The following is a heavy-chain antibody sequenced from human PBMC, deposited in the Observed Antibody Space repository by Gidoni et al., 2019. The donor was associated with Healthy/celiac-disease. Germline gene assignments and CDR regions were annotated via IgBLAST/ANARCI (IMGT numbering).Heavy chain of an antibody. D-gene: IGHD4-17*01. Sequence: EVQLVQPGAAVKKHGEARKISCTGSGYSFTSYWIGWVRQMPGKGREWEGIIYPGDSDTRSSPSFQGQVPISADKSISTAYLQWSSLRASDTAMYYCARTTVTADAFDIWGQGTMVTVSS. CDR1: GYSFTSYW. CDR2: IYPGDSDT. V-gene: IGHV5-51*01. CDR3: ARTTVTADAFDI. J-gene: IGHJ3*02.